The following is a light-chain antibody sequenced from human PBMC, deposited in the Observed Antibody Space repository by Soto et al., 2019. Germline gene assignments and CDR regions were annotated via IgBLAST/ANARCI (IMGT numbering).Light chain of an antibody. Sequence: LVGQSETSQSATVGDTVTIPCPASQSINNYLNWYQQKPGKAPKLLISTASSLRSGVPSRFTGSRSGTDLTLTISSLLPEDFATYSCQHSYGPPRTFAQGTKVDIK. CDR1: QSINNY. J-gene: IGKJ1*01. CDR3: QHSYGPPRT. CDR2: TAS. V-gene: IGKV1-39*01.